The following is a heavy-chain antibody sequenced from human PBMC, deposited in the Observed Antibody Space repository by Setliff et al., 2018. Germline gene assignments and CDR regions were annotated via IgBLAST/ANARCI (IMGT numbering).Heavy chain of an antibody. V-gene: IGHV1-3*01. CDR1: GYTFTSYG. CDR3: GSQEDILTGYSPYYYYYMDV. J-gene: IGHJ6*03. Sequence: ASVKVSCKASGYTFTSYGVHWVRQAPGQRLEWMGWINAANGKTKYSQKFQGRVTITADESTSTAYMELSSLRSEDTAVYYCGSQEDILTGYSPYYYYYMDVWGKGTTVTVSS. CDR2: INAANGKT. D-gene: IGHD3-9*01.